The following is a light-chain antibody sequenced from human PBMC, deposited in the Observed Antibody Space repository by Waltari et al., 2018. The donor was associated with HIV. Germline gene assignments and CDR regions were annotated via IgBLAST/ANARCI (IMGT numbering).Light chain of an antibody. CDR1: SSDVGGSKY. CDR2: EVN. Sequence: QSALTQPPPASGPPGQSVTISCTGTSSDVGGSKYVSWYQQHPGKAPKLMIYEVNTRPSGVPDRFSGSKSANTASLTVSGLQADDEADYYCNSYAGSNNWVFGGGTKLTVL. J-gene: IGLJ3*02. CDR3: NSYAGSNNWV. V-gene: IGLV2-8*01.